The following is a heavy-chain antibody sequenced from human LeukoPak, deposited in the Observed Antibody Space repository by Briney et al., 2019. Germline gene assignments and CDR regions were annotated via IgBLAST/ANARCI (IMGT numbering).Heavy chain of an antibody. Sequence: SCKASGYTFTSYSMHWVRQAPGKGLEWVAIISYDGSNKYYADSVEGRFTLSRDNSKNTLYPQMNSLRVEDTAVYYCAREPHSSGYFYSFDYWGQGTLVTVSS. CDR1: GYTFTSYS. CDR2: ISYDGSNK. J-gene: IGHJ4*02. V-gene: IGHV3-30*04. CDR3: AREPHSSGYFYSFDY. D-gene: IGHD3-22*01.